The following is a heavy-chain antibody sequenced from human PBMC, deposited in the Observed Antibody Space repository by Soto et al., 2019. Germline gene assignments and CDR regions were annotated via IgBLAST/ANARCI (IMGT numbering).Heavy chain of an antibody. J-gene: IGHJ6*02. V-gene: IGHV1-3*05. CDR3: ASSHSGYDWTYYYGMDV. Sequence: QVQLVQSGAEEKKPGASVKVSCKASGYTFTSYAMHWVRQAPGQRLEWMGWINAGNGNTKYSQKFQGRVTITRDTSASTAYMELSSLRSEDTAVYYCASSHSGYDWTYYYGMDVWGQGTTVTVSS. CDR1: GYTFTSYA. D-gene: IGHD5-12*01. CDR2: INAGNGNT.